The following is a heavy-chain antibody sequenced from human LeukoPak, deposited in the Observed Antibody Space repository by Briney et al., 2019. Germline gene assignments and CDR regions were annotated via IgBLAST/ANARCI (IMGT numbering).Heavy chain of an antibody. CDR1: GGSISSSSYY. D-gene: IGHD6-13*01. V-gene: IGHV4-39*01. J-gene: IGHJ4*02. CDR3: ASARTSSTSWFTFDY. Sequence: PSETLSLTCTVSGGSISSSSYYWGWIRQPPGKGLEWIGSIYYSGSTYYNPSLKSRVTISVDTSKNQLSLKLSSVTAADTAVYYCASARTSSTSWFTFDYWGQGTLVTVSS. CDR2: IYYSGST.